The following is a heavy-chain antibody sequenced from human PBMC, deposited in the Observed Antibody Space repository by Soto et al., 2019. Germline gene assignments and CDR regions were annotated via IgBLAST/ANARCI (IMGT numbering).Heavy chain of an antibody. CDR1: GFTFTDAW. D-gene: IGHD1-1*01. Sequence: EVQLVESGGGLVKPGGSLRLSCAASGFTFTDAWINWVRQAPGKGLEWVGSIPSKGFGGATHYAASVKDRVTISRDDSENTVYLQLDRLESEDTAVDYCATPDPGSTQVFYNLDFWGQGTTVTVSS. J-gene: IGHJ6*02. V-gene: IGHV3-15*01. CDR2: IPSKGFGGAT. CDR3: ATPDPGSTQVFYNLDF.